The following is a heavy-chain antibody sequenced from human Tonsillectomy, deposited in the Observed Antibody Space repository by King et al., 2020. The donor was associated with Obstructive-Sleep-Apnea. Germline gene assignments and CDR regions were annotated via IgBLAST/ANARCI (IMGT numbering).Heavy chain of an antibody. D-gene: IGHD2-15*01. CDR3: ASARDIVVVVAGDIYGMDV. Sequence: LQLQESGPGLVKPSETLSLTCTVSGGSISSSSYYWGWIRQPPGKGLEWIGSIYYSGSTHYNPSLKSRVTISVDTSKNQFSLKLSSVTAADTAVYYCASARDIVVVVAGDIYGMDVWGQGTTVTVSS. CDR2: IYYSGST. V-gene: IGHV4-39*07. CDR1: GGSISSSSYY. J-gene: IGHJ6*02.